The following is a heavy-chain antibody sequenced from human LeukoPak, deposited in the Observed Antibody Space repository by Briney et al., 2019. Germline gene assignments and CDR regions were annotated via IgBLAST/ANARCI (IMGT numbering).Heavy chain of an antibody. CDR1: GFTFSSFW. J-gene: IGHJ4*02. Sequence: QTGGSLRLSCAASGFTFSSFWMSWVRQTPGKGLEWVAMIKHDGSEKYSVDSLKGRFTISRDNAKNLLYLQMNSLRVEDTAVYHCARETRLLSYWGQGTPVTVSS. V-gene: IGHV3-7*01. CDR2: IKHDGSEK. D-gene: IGHD3-3*01. CDR3: ARETRLLSY.